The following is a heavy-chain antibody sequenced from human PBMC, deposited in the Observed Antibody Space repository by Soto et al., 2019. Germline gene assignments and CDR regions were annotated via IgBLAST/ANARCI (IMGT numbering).Heavy chain of an antibody. CDR2: SYASGGT. D-gene: IGHD4-17*01. J-gene: IGHJ6*02. V-gene: IGHV4-4*07. Sequence: SETLSLTCTASGGSISSYYWSWIRQPAGKGLEWIGRSYASGGTNYHPSLQSRVTMSADTSKNQLALRLSSVTAEDKAVYDGARDRKQNGDYLPDYYYGMDVWGQGTTVTVSS. CDR1: GGSISSYY. CDR3: ARDRKQNGDYLPDYYYGMDV.